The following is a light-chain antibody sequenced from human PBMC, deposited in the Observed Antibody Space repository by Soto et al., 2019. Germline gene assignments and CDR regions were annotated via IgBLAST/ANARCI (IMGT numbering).Light chain of an antibody. J-gene: IGKJ5*01. CDR3: QQSYT. CDR2: KAS. CDR1: LSVSAW. Sequence: DIQLTQSPSALSASVGDRVTITCRASLSVSAWLAWYQVKPGKAPNLLIYKASTLQSGVPSRFSGSASGAEFTLTISSLQPDDFVTYFCQQSYTFGQGTRLEIK. V-gene: IGKV1-5*03.